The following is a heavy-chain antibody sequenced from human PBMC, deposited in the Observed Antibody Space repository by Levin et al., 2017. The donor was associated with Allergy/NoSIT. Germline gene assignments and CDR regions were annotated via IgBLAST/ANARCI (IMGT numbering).Heavy chain of an antibody. CDR2: INSDGSST. CDR1: GFTFSSYW. V-gene: IGHV3-74*01. D-gene: IGHD3-3*01. J-gene: IGHJ4*02. CDR3: ARGEPSFPIFGVVNSDY. Sequence: PGGSLRLSCAASGFTFSSYWMHWVRQAPGKGLVWVSRINSDGSSTSYADSVKGRFTISRDNAKNTLYLQMNSLRAEDTAVYYCARGEPSFPIFGVVNSDYWGQGTLVTVSS.